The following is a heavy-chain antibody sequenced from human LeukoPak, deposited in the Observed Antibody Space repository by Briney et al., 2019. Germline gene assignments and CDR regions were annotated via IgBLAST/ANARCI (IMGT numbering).Heavy chain of an antibody. CDR1: GYTFTIYG. J-gene: IGHJ3*02. CDR3: ARDPIMYYDILTGSKGAFDI. V-gene: IGHV1-18*01. Sequence: ASVKVSCTASGYTFTIYGISWVRQAPGQGHEWMGWISGYNGNTNYAQKLQGRVTMTTDTSTSTAYMELRSLRSDDTAVYYCARDPIMYYDILTGSKGAFDIWGQGTMVTVSS. D-gene: IGHD3-9*01. CDR2: ISGYNGNT.